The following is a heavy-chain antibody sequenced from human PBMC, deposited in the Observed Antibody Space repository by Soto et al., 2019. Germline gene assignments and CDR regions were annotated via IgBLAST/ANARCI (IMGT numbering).Heavy chain of an antibody. Sequence: GGSLRLSCAASGFTFSSNAMNWVRQAPGKGLEWVSVISDTGGRIYYADSVKGRFTISRDNSKNTLYLEMNSLRVEDTAVYYCAKALNINWKNWFDPWGQGTLVTVSS. J-gene: IGHJ5*02. V-gene: IGHV3-23*01. CDR3: AKALNINWKNWFDP. CDR1: GFTFSSNA. D-gene: IGHD1-1*01. CDR2: ISDTGGRI.